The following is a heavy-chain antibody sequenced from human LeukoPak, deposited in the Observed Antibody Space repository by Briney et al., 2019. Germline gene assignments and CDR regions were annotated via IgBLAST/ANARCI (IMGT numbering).Heavy chain of an antibody. D-gene: IGHD6-13*01. V-gene: IGHV4-59*01. Sequence: PSETLSLTCAVYGGSFSGYYWSWIRQPPGKGLEWIGYMYYSGSTNYNPSLKSRVTISLDTSNNQFSLKLTSVTAADTAVYYCARAHSSSWYMDYWGQGTLVTVSS. CDR3: ARAHSSSWYMDY. CDR1: GGSFSGYY. CDR2: MYYSGST. J-gene: IGHJ4*02.